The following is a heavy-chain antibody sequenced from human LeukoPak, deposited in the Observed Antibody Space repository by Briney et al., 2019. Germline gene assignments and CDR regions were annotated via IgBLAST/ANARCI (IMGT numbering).Heavy chain of an antibody. Sequence: PSEALSLTCAVYGGSFSGYYWSWIRQPPGKGLEWIGEINHSGSTNYNPSLKSRVTISVDTSKNQFSLKLSSVTAADTAVYYCARGQRVTMVRGVRGNWFDPWGQGTLVTVSS. D-gene: IGHD3-10*01. V-gene: IGHV4-34*01. CDR3: ARGQRVTMVRGVRGNWFDP. CDR2: INHSGST. J-gene: IGHJ5*02. CDR1: GGSFSGYY.